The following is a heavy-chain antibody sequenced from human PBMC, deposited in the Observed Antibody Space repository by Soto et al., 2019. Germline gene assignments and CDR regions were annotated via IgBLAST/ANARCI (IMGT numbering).Heavy chain of an antibody. V-gene: IGHV1-46*01. CDR1: GYTFTSYY. D-gene: IGHD2-2*01. CDR2: INPSGGST. Sequence: ASVKVSCKASGYTFTSYYRHWVRQAPGQGLEWKGIINPSGGSTSYAQKFQGRVTMTRDTSTSTVYMELSSLRSEDTAVYYCARGEYIVVVPAASFAFDYWGQGTLVTVSS. CDR3: ARGEYIVVVPAASFAFDY. J-gene: IGHJ4*02.